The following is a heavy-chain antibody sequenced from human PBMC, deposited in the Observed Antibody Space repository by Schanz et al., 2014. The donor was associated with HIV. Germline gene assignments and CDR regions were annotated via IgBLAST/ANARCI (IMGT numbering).Heavy chain of an antibody. Sequence: QVQLVESGGGVVQPGKSLRLSCAASGFTFSSYAMHWVRQAPGKGLDWVAALWYDGTNTLYADSVKGRFTISRDDFKDTLYRQMNRLRAEDTAVYYCVGHGSSSSWGLGTLVTVSS. D-gene: IGHD6-6*01. V-gene: IGHV3-33*03. CDR1: GFTFSSYA. J-gene: IGHJ5*02. CDR3: VGHGSSSS. CDR2: LWYDGTNT.